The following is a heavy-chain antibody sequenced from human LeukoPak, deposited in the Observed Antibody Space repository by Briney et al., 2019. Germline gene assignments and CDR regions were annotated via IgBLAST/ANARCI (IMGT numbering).Heavy chain of an antibody. CDR2: ISYDGSNK. V-gene: IGHV3-30*03. J-gene: IGHJ5*02. CDR3: ARVMGTNWFDP. Sequence: GGSLRLSCAASGFTFSRYGMHWVRQAPGKGLEWVAVISYDGSNKYYADSVKGRFTISRDNSKNTLYLQMNSLRAEDTAVYYCARVMGTNWFDPWGQGTLVTVSS. CDR1: GFTFSRYG. D-gene: IGHD5-24*01.